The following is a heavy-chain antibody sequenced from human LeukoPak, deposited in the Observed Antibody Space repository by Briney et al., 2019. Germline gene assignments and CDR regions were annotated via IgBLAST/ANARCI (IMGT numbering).Heavy chain of an antibody. CDR1: GGSISSSSYY. CDR2: IYYSGST. D-gene: IGHD2-2*02. J-gene: IGHJ4*02. Sequence: NPSETLSLTCTVSGGSISSSSYYWGWIRQPPGKGLEWIGSIYYSGSTYYNPSLKSRVTISVDTSKNQFSLKLSSVTAADTAVYYCARHDIVVVPAAIGGFDYWGQGTLVTVSS. CDR3: ARHDIVVVPAAIGGFDY. V-gene: IGHV4-39*01.